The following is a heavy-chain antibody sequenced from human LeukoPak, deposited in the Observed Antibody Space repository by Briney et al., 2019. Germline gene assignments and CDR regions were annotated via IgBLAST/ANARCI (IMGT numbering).Heavy chain of an antibody. Sequence: GGSLRLACEASGFNFFNFWMTWVRQAPGKGLEWVATIKQSGIDKYYVDSVKGRFTISRDNAKNSMYLEMKNLRGDDTGIYYCVRDSGSAWSGLFDSWGQGTLVTVSS. V-gene: IGHV3-7*01. CDR1: GFNFFNFW. J-gene: IGHJ4*02. CDR2: IKQSGIDK. CDR3: VRDSGSAWSGLFDS. D-gene: IGHD2-21*02.